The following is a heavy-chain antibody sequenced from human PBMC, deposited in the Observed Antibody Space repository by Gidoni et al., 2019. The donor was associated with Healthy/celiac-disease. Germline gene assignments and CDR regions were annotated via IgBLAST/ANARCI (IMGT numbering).Heavy chain of an antibody. D-gene: IGHD6-6*01. V-gene: IGHV4-34*01. CDR1: GVSFSGYY. Sequence: QVQLQQCGAGLLKPSETLSLTCAVYGVSFSGYYWSLIRQPPGKGLEWIGEINHSVSTNYNPSLKSRVTISVDTSKNQFSLKLSSVTAADTAVYYCARAVIAARRGVDYWGQGTLVTVSS. J-gene: IGHJ4*02. CDR3: ARAVIAARRGVDY. CDR2: INHSVST.